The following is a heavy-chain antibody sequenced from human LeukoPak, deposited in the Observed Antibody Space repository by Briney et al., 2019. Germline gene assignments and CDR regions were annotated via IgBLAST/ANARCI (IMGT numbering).Heavy chain of an antibody. CDR2: INTNTGNP. CDR3: ARDAPSIPFDY. J-gene: IGHJ4*02. CDR1: GYTFTSYD. V-gene: IGHV7-4-1*02. D-gene: IGHD2/OR15-2a*01. Sequence: ASVKVSCKASGYTFTSYDINWVRQAPGQGLEWMGWINTNTGNPTYAQGFTGRFVFSLDTSVSTAYLQISSLQAEDTAVFYCARDAPSIPFDYWGQGTLVTVSS.